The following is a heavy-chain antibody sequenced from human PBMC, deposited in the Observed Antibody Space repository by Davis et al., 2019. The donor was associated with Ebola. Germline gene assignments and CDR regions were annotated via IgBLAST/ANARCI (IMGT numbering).Heavy chain of an antibody. V-gene: IGHV4-39*07. CDR1: GGSMIGSGLY. CDR2: IYYSGST. D-gene: IGHD3-22*01. CDR3: ARSAAQYYYDGSGYYSTAGTDFDY. Sequence: MPGGSLRLSCSVSGGSMIGSGLYWGWIRQPPGKGLEWIATIYYSGSTNSNPSLKSRVTMSVDTSKNQFSLKLSSVTAADTAVYYCARSAAQYYYDGSGYYSTAGTDFDYWGQGTLVTVSS. J-gene: IGHJ4*02.